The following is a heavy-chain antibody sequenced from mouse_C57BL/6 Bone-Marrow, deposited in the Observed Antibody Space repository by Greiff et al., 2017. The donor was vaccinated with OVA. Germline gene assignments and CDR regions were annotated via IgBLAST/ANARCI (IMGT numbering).Heavy chain of an antibody. CDR3: ARRGYLDY. CDR1: GYTFTSYG. J-gene: IGHJ2*01. Sequence: QVQLQQSGAELARPGASVKLSCKASGYTFTSYGISWVKQRTGQGLEWIGEIYPRSGNTYYTEKFKGKATLTADKSSSTAYMELRSLTSEDSAVYFCARRGYLDYWGQGTTLTVSS. V-gene: IGHV1-81*01. CDR2: IYPRSGNT.